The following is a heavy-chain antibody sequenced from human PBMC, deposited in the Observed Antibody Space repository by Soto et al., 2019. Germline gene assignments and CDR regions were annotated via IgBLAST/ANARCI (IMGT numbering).Heavy chain of an antibody. CDR3: ASALGESDPFDY. D-gene: IGHD3-10*01. CDR2: ISGNSGSI. V-gene: IGHV3-9*01. CDR1: GFTFDDYA. Sequence: EVQLVESGGGLVQPGRSLRLSCAASGFTFDDYAMHWVRQAPGKGLEWVSGISGNSGSIGYADSVKGRFTISRDNAKNSLYLQMNSLRAEDTALYYCASALGESDPFDYWGQGTLVTVSS. J-gene: IGHJ4*02.